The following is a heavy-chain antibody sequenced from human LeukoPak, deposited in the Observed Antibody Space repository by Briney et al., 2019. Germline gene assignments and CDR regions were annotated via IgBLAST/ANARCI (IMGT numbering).Heavy chain of an antibody. J-gene: IGHJ4*02. Sequence: SETLSLTCTVSGGCLSSYYWSWIRQPAGKGLEWIGRVYPGESSEYNPSLKSRVTMSVDTSKNQFSLKVNSVTAADTAVYYCARVERGGLDYWGQGTLVTVSS. CDR1: GGCLSSYY. CDR3: ARVERGGLDY. D-gene: IGHD3-10*01. CDR2: VYPGESS. V-gene: IGHV4-4*07.